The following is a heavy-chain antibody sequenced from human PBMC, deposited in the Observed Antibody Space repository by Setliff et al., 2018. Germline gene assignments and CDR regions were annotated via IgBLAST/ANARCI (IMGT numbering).Heavy chain of an antibody. D-gene: IGHD3-16*02. Sequence: ASVKVSCKASGYTFTTYTMNWVRQAPGQGLEWMGWINTNTGNPTYAQGFTGRFVLSLDTSVSTAYLQISSLKPEDTAVYYCARASRFATIVWKGDYYMDVWGKGTTVTVSS. CDR1: GYTFTTYT. CDR2: INTNTGNP. V-gene: IGHV7-4-1*02. CDR3: ARASRFATIVWKGDYYMDV. J-gene: IGHJ6*03.